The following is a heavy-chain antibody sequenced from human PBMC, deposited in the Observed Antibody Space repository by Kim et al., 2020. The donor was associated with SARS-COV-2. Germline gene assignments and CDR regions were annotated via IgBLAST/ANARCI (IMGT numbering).Heavy chain of an antibody. CDR3: AKGGAVVLDGFDM. Sequence: GGSLRLSCEASGFTFSSYAMNWVRQAPGKGLEWVSVVTSSGESTDYADSVKGRFSISRENFKKSLYLQMNSLRAEDTAVYYCAKGGAVVLDGFDMWGQGTMVTVS. J-gene: IGHJ3*02. D-gene: IGHD6-19*01. CDR2: VTSSGEST. CDR1: GFTFSSYA. V-gene: IGHV3-23*01.